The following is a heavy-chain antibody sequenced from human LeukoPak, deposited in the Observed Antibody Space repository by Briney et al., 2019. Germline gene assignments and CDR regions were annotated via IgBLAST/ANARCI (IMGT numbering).Heavy chain of an antibody. Sequence: PSETLSLTCTVSGYSISSGYYWGWIRQPPGKGLEWIGSIYHSGSTYYNPSLKSRVTISVDTSKNQFSLKLSSVTAADTAVSDCVMTTVVTLFDYWGQGTLVTVSS. CDR3: VMTTVVTLFDY. V-gene: IGHV4-38-2*02. CDR1: GYSISSGYY. CDR2: IYHSGST. J-gene: IGHJ4*02. D-gene: IGHD4-23*01.